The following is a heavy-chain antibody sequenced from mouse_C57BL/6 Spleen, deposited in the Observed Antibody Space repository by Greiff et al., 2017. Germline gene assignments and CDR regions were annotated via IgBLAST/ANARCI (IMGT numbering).Heavy chain of an antibody. CDR3: VRSDYDQAWFAY. CDR1: GFTFNTYA. V-gene: IGHV10-3*01. D-gene: IGHD2-4*01. Sequence: EVQRVESGGGLVQPKGSLKLSCAASGFTFNTYAMHWVRQAPGKGLEWVARIRSKSSNYATYYADSVKDRFTISRDDSQSMLNLQMNNLKTEDAAVYDCVRSDYDQAWFAYWGQGTLVTVSA. CDR2: IRSKSSNYAT. J-gene: IGHJ3*01.